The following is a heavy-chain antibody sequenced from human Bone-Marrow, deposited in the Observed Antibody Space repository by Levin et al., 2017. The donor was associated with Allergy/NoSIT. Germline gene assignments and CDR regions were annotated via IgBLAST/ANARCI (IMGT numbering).Heavy chain of an antibody. CDR3: VKDRPASGWFY. Sequence: GGSLRLSCAASGFTFSNYDMCWVRQAPGKGLEWVSSRSGSGDGAYYADSVKGRFTISRDNSKNTLYLQMNSLRADDTAIYYCVKDRPASGWFYWGQGTRVTVSS. CDR2: RSGSGDGA. D-gene: IGHD6-13*01. CDR1: GFTFSNYD. V-gene: IGHV3-23*01. J-gene: IGHJ4*02.